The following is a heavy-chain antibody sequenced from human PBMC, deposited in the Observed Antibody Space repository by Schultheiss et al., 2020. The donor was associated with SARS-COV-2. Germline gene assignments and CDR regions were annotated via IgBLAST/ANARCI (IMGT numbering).Heavy chain of an antibody. CDR2: IKQDGSEK. CDR3: AREEYSSSWYALGSDY. V-gene: IGHV3-7*01. J-gene: IGHJ4*02. D-gene: IGHD6-13*01. CDR1: GFTFSSYW. Sequence: GSLRLSCAASGFTFSSYWMSWVRQAPGKGLEWVANIKQDGSEKYYVDSVKGRFTISRDNAKNSLYLQMNSLRAEDTAVYYCAREEYSSSWYALGSDYWGQGTLVTVSS.